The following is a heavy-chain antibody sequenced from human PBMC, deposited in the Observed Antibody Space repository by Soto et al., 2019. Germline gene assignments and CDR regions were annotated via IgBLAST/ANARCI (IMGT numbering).Heavy chain of an antibody. CDR3: ITVDFCGVAPYFIDY. Sequence: GGSLRLSCAASGFTFSNAWMNWVRQAPGKGLEWVGRIKSKTDGGTTDYAAPVKGRFTISRDDSKNTLYLQMNSLKTEDTAVYYCITVDFCGVAPYFIDYWGQRSLVTVSS. V-gene: IGHV3-15*07. D-gene: IGHD3-3*01. J-gene: IGHJ4*02. CDR2: IKSKTDGGTT. CDR1: GFTFSNAW.